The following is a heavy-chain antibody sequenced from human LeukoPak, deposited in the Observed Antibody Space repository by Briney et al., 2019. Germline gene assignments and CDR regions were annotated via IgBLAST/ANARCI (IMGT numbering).Heavy chain of an antibody. J-gene: IGHJ4*02. Sequence: SETLSLTCSVSGDSISGNYWSWMRQPPGKELEWIGYIYYSGDTNYNPSLKSRVTMSVDTSKNQFSVNLSFVTAADTAVYYCARLLAGCSGSKCRAHFDYWGQGTLVTVSS. CDR3: ARLLAGCSGSKCRAHFDY. CDR1: GDSISGNY. D-gene: IGHD2-15*01. CDR2: IYYSGDT. V-gene: IGHV4-59*01.